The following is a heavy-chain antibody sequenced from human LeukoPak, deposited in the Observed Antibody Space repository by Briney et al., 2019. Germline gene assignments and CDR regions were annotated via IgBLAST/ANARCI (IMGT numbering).Heavy chain of an antibody. J-gene: IGHJ6*03. CDR2: IIPIFGTA. Sequence: GASVKVSCKASGGTFSSYAISWVRQAPGQGLEWMGGIIPIFGTANYAQKFQGRVTITTDESTSTAYMELSSLRSEDTAVYYCARVYGSGFSAYYMDVWGKGTTVTVSS. V-gene: IGHV1-69*05. D-gene: IGHD3-10*01. CDR3: ARVYGSGFSAYYMDV. CDR1: GGTFSSYA.